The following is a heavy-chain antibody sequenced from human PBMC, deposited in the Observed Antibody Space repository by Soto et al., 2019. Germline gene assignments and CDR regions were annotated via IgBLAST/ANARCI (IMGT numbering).Heavy chain of an antibody. CDR1: GGSFSGYY. Sequence: SETLSLTCADYGGSFSGYYWSWIRQPPGKGLEWIGEINHSGSTNYNPSLKSRVAISVDTSKNQFSLKLSSVTAADTAVYYCARDVGAKDYWGQGTLVTVSS. CDR3: ARDVGAKDY. V-gene: IGHV4-34*01. CDR2: INHSGST. D-gene: IGHD1-26*01. J-gene: IGHJ4*02.